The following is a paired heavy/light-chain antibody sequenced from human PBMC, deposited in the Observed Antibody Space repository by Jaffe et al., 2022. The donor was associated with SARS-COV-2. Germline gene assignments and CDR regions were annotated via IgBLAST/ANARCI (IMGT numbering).Heavy chain of an antibody. V-gene: IGHV4-39*01. D-gene: IGHD3-10*01. CDR1: GGSISSSSHY. CDR3: ARRPFGSGHDD. Sequence: QLQLQESGPGLVKPSETLSLTCTVSGGSISSSSHYWAWIRQSPGKGLEWIGSIYYSGSTYYSPSLKSRVTISVDTSKNQFSLKLSFVTVADTAVYYCARRPFGSGHDDWGQGTLVTVSS. CDR2: IYYSGST. J-gene: IGHJ4*02.
Light chain of an antibody. J-gene: IGKJ3*01. CDR2: KAS. V-gene: IGKV1-5*03. CDR1: QSVSSW. CDR3: QQYNSYSEGLT. Sequence: DIQMTQSPSTLSASVGDRVIITCRASQSVSSWLAWYQQKPGKAPKLLIYKASTLESGVPSRFSGSGSGTEFTLTVSSLQPDDFATYYCQQYNSYSEGLTFGPGTKVDIK.